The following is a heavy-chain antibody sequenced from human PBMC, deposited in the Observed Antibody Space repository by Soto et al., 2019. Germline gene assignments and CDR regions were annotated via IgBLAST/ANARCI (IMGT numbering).Heavy chain of an antibody. CDR1: GGSISSGGFY. CDR2: IYYSGST. V-gene: IGHV4-31*03. J-gene: IGHJ4*02. Sequence: LSLTGTVSGGSISSGGFYWSWIRQHPGKGLEWIGYIYYSGSTYYNPSLKSRVTISVDTSKNQFSLKLSSVTAADTAVYYCARGGGLAPFDYWGQGTLVTVSS. D-gene: IGHD3-16*01. CDR3: ARGGGLAPFDY.